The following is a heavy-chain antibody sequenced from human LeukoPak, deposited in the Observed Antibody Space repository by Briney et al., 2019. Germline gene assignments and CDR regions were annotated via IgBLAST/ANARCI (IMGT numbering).Heavy chain of an antibody. D-gene: IGHD2-21*01. J-gene: IGHJ3*02. Sequence: GGSLRLSCAASGFTFSDYYMSWIRQAPGKGLEWVSYISSSGSTIYYADSVKGRFTISRDNAKNSLYLQMNSLRAEDTAVYYCXXEGRXGKSHSRGXFDIWGQGTMVTVSS. V-gene: IGHV3-11*04. CDR1: GFTFSDYY. CDR2: ISSSGSTI. CDR3: XXEGRXGKSHSRGXFDI.